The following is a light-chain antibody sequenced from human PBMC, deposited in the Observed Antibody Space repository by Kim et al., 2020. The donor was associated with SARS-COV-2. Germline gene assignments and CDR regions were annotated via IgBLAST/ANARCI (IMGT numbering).Light chain of an antibody. CDR1: QDIDNS. CDR2: AAS. Sequence: ASVGDRVTITCRASQDIDNSLAWYQQKPGTVPKVLIYAASTLQSGVPSRFSGSGSGTEFTLTIGSLQTEDVATYYCQKYNSAPWTFGPGTKVDIK. J-gene: IGKJ1*01. V-gene: IGKV1-27*01. CDR3: QKYNSAPWT.